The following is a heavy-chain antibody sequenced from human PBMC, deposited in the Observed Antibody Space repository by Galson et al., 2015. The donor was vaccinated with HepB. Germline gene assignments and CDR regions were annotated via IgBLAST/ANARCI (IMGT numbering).Heavy chain of an antibody. Sequence: SVKVSCKASGYTFTRYGISWVRQAPGQGLEWMGWISAYNGNTNYAQKLQGRVTMTTDTSTSTAYMELRSLRSDDTAVYYCARDIVVVPAAPLDYWGQGTLVTVSS. CDR3: ARDIVVVPAAPLDY. J-gene: IGHJ4*02. CDR1: GYTFTRYG. V-gene: IGHV1-18*01. CDR2: ISAYNGNT. D-gene: IGHD2-2*01.